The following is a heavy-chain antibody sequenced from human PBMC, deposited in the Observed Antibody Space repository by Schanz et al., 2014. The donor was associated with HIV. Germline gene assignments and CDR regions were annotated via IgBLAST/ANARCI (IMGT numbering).Heavy chain of an antibody. CDR3: ARGRSGYGSGGSCPYGRYYFDY. CDR2: MNPNRGNT. D-gene: IGHD2-15*01. Sequence: QVQLVQSGTEVKKPGASVKVSCKASGYTFSTYGISWVRQAPGQGLEWMGWMNPNRGNTGFAQKFQGRVTMTRNTSIRTGYMELSRLRSDDTAVYYCARGRSGYGSGGSCPYGRYYFDYWGQGTLVTVSS. V-gene: IGHV1-8*02. J-gene: IGHJ4*02. CDR1: GYTFSTYG.